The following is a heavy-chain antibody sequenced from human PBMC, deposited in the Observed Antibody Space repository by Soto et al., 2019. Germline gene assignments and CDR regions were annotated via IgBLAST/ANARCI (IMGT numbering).Heavy chain of an antibody. CDR2: ISSSDTII. CDR3: ARDLGYYDSSGYFDC. J-gene: IGHJ4*02. D-gene: IGHD3-22*01. V-gene: IGHV3-11*01. CDR1: GFTFSDYY. Sequence: LRLSCAASGFTFSDYYMSWIRQAPGKGLEWVSYISSSDTIISYADSVKGRFTISRDNAKNSLYLQMNSLRAEDTAVYYCARDLGYYDSSGYFDCWGQGTLVTVSS.